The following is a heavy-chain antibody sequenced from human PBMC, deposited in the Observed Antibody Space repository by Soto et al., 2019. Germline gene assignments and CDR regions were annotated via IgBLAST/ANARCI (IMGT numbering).Heavy chain of an antibody. CDR2: IIPIFGTA. CDR3: ARDGTCSGGSCYPTRFYYYYGMDV. Sequence: ASVKVSCKASGGTFSSHAISWVRQAPGQGLEWMGGIIPIFGTANYAQKFQGRVTITADESTSTAYMELSSLRSEDTAVYYCARDGTCSGGSCYPTRFYYYYGMDVWGQGTTVTVSS. CDR1: GGTFSSHA. D-gene: IGHD2-15*01. J-gene: IGHJ6*02. V-gene: IGHV1-69*13.